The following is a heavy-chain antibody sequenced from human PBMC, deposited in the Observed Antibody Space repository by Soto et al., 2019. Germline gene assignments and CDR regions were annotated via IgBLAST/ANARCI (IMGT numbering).Heavy chain of an antibody. CDR3: ARMYNSGFYRPEGDYFFYGMDV. V-gene: IGHV4-4*07. D-gene: IGHD6-19*01. J-gene: IGHJ6*02. CDR2: FYYSGNT. CDR1: GDSISDYY. Sequence: SETLSLTCTVSGDSISDYYWSWIRQPAGKGLEWIGRFYYSGNTKSNPSLKSRVTMSADTSKNQFSLSLRSVTAADSAIYYCARMYNSGFYRPEGDYFFYGMDVWGQGTRVTV.